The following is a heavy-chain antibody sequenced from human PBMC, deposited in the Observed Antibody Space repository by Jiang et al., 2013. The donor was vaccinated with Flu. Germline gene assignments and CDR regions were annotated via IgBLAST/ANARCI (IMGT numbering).Heavy chain of an antibody. CDR2: ISSSSSTI. CDR1: GFTFSSYS. D-gene: IGHD2-21*02. CDR3: ARSDVVVTAMYAFDI. V-gene: IGHV3-48*01. J-gene: IGHJ3*02. Sequence: EVQLLESGGGLVQPGGPVRLSCAASGFTFSSYSMNWVRQAPGKGLEWVSYISSSSSTIYYADSVKGRFTISRDNAKNSLYLQMNSLRAEDTAVYYCARSDVVVTAMYAFDIWGHGTMVTVSS.